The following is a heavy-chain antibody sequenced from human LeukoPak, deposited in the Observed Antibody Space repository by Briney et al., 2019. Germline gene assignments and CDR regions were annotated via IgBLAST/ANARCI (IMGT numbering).Heavy chain of an antibody. CDR3: ARTNTVYGDFDY. CDR2: IFPDGRT. Sequence: GGSLRLSCAASGLTVTDNYFSWVRQAPGKGLVWVSVIFPDGRTYHADSVKGRFTISRDRPKNTLPLQMYSLRADDTALYHCARTNTVYGDFDYWGQGILVTVSS. CDR1: GLTVTDNY. V-gene: IGHV3-53*01. J-gene: IGHJ4*02. D-gene: IGHD2/OR15-2a*01.